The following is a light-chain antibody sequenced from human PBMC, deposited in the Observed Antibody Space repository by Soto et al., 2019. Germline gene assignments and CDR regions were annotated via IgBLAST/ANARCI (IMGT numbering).Light chain of an antibody. J-gene: IGKJ1*01. CDR1: QIISTY. CDR3: QQSYSNPRT. V-gene: IGKV1-39*01. CDR2: AAS. Sequence: DIQITQYPSSLSASVGDTVTITCMPSQIISTYLNWYQQRPGKDPKILIYAASSLQSGVPSRFSGSGSGKDFTLTISSLQPEDFATYYCQQSYSNPRTVGPGTQVDIK.